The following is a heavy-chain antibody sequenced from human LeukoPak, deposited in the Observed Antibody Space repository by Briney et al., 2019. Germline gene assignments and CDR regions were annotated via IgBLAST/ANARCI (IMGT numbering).Heavy chain of an antibody. CDR3: ARVRSSSWYGDFDY. CDR2: INSDGSST. V-gene: IGHV3-74*01. D-gene: IGHD6-13*01. CDR1: GFTFSSYW. J-gene: IGHJ4*02. Sequence: PGGSLRLSCAASGFTFSSYWMHWVRQTPGKGLVWVSRINSDGSSTSYADSVKGRFTISRDNAKNTLSLQMDSLRAEDTAVYYCARVRSSSWYGDFDYWGQGTLVTVSS.